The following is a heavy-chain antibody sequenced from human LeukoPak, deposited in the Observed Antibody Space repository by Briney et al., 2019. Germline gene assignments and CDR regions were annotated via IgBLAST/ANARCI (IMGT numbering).Heavy chain of an antibody. Sequence: GGSLRLSCAASGFTFSDYYMSWIRQAPGKGLEWVSYISSSSSYTNYADSVKGRFTISRDSAKNTLYLQMSSLRVEDTAVYYCARVTSLTGTIFDSWGQGTLVTVSS. V-gene: IGHV3-11*06. D-gene: IGHD1-7*01. J-gene: IGHJ4*02. CDR3: ARVTSLTGTIFDS. CDR2: ISSSSSYT. CDR1: GFTFSDYY.